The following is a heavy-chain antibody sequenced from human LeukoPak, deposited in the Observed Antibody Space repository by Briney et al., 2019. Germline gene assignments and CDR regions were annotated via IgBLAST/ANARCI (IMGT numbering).Heavy chain of an antibody. CDR3: ARGXTYYXSSGXVPFDY. D-gene: IGHD3-22*01. CDR2: ISGSGGST. J-gene: IGHJ4*02. V-gene: IGHV3-23*01. Sequence: PGGSLRLSCAASGFTFSSYAMSWVRQAPGKGLEWVSAISGSGGSTYYADSVRGRFTISRDNAKNSLYLQMNSLRAEDTAVYYCARGXTYYXSSGXVPFDYWGQGTLVTVSS. CDR1: GFTFSSYA.